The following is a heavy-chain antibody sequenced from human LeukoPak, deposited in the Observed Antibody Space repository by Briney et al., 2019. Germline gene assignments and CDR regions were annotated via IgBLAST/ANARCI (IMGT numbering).Heavy chain of an antibody. CDR1: SGSISNYY. CDR2: IYYSGSS. Sequence: PSETLSLTCTVSSGSISNYYWSWIRQPPGKGLEWIGYIYYSGSSNHNPSLKSRVTISVDTSKNQFSLKLSSVTAADTAVYYCARGLNGFWFDLWGQGTLVTVSS. D-gene: IGHD2-8*01. J-gene: IGHJ5*02. CDR3: ARGLNGFWFDL. V-gene: IGHV4-59*01.